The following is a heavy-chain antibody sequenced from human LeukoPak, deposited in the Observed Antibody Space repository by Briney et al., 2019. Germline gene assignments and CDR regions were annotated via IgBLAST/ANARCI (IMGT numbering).Heavy chain of an antibody. V-gene: IGHV4-31*03. Sequence: PSQTLSLTCTVSGGSISSGGYYWSWIRQHPGKGLEWIGYIYYSGSSYYNPSLKSRVTISVDTSKNQFSLKLSSVTAADTAVYYCARGEKSWVNSFDFWGQGTLVTVSS. J-gene: IGHJ4*02. CDR2: IYYSGSS. D-gene: IGHD2/OR15-2a*01. CDR3: ARGEKSWVNSFDF. CDR1: GGSISSGGYY.